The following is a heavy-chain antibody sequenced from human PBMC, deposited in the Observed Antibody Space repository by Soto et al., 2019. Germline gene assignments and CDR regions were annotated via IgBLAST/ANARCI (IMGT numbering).Heavy chain of an antibody. J-gene: IGHJ6*02. CDR3: ARDGREASGMDV. CDR2: IYYRGST. CDR1: GGSISSHY. D-gene: IGHD1-26*01. Sequence: SETLSLTCTVSGGSISSHYWSWVRQAPVKGLEWIGHIYYRGSTNYNPSLRSRSTISVDTSKNQFSLKLNSVTTADAAVYYCARDGREASGMDVWGQGTKVTVSS. V-gene: IGHV4-59*11.